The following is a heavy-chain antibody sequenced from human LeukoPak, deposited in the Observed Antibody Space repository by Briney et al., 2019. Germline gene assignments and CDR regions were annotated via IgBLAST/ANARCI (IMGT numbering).Heavy chain of an antibody. CDR2: VRYDGTTK. J-gene: IGHJ4*02. V-gene: IGHV3-30*02. D-gene: IGHD1-26*01. CDR1: GFTFSSNG. Sequence: GGSLRLSCAASGFTFSSNGMHWVRQPPGKGLEWVAFVRYDGTTKYYVDSVKGRFTISRDNSKNTLYPQMNSLRAEDTAVYYCAKDIALYREPLDYWGQGALVTVSS. CDR3: AKDIALYREPLDY.